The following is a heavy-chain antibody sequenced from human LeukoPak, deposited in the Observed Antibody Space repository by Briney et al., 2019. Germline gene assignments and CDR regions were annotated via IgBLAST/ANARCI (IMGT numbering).Heavy chain of an antibody. CDR1: GFTFSGYW. CDR2: IKQDGSEK. V-gene: IGHV3-7*05. J-gene: IGHJ4*02. CDR3: ARRGNLDY. Sequence: GVSLRLSCAASGFTFSGYWMSWVRQAPGKGLEWVANIKQDGSEKYYVDSVKGRFTISRDNAKNSLYLQMNSLRAEDTAVYYCARRGNLDYWGQGTLVTVSS. D-gene: IGHD1-14*01.